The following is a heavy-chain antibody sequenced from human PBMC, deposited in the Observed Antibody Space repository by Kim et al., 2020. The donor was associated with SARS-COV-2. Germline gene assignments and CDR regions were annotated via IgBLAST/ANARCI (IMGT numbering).Heavy chain of an antibody. V-gene: IGHV4-39*01. CDR3: ARQVLYSSSLDY. CDR2: IYYSGST. D-gene: IGHD6-13*01. Sequence: SETLSLTCTVSGGSISSSSYYWGWIRQPPGKGLEWIGSIYYSGSTYYNPSLKSRVTISVDTSKNQFSLKLSSVTAADTAVYYCARQVLYSSSLDYWGQGT. J-gene: IGHJ4*02. CDR1: GGSISSSSYY.